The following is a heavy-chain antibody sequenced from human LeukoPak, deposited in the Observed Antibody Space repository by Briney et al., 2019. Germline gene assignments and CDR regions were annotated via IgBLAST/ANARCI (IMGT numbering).Heavy chain of an antibody. J-gene: IGHJ4*02. V-gene: IGHV3-23*01. Sequence: PGGSLRLSCAASGFTFSSDAMYWVRQAPGKGLEWVSSISDSGGVTYYADSVKGRFTISRDNSKNTVYLQMNSLRAEDTAIYYWAKSFGSGRTYWGQGTLVTVSS. CDR3: AKSFGSGRTY. D-gene: IGHD3-10*01. CDR1: GFTFSSDA. CDR2: ISDSGGVT.